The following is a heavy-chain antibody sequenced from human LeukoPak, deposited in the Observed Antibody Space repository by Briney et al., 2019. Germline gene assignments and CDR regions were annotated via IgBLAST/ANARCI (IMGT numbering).Heavy chain of an antibody. CDR1: GFTFSNYA. D-gene: IGHD3-3*01. V-gene: IGHV3-23*01. J-gene: IGHJ4*02. CDR2: ITDSGGST. CDR3: GVFWSGFYTY. Sequence: GGSLRLSCAASGFTFSNYAMSWVRQAPGKGLEWISAITDSGGSTYYADSAKGRFTISRDNSKSTLYLQMNSLRAEDTAVYYCGVFWSGFYTYWGQGTLVTVSS.